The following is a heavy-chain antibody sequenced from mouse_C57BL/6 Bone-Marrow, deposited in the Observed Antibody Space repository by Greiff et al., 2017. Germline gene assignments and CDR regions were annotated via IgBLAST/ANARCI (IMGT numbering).Heavy chain of an antibody. V-gene: IGHV14-4*01. J-gene: IGHJ2*01. CDR3: TTDYYYGSSY. Sequence: VQLKQSGAELVRPGASVKLSCTASGFNITDYYMHWVKQRPEQGLEWIGWIDPENGNTEYASKFQGKATITADTSSNTAYLQLSSLTSEDTAVYYCTTDYYYGSSYWGQGTTLTVSS. CDR2: IDPENGNT. D-gene: IGHD1-1*01. CDR1: GFNITDYY.